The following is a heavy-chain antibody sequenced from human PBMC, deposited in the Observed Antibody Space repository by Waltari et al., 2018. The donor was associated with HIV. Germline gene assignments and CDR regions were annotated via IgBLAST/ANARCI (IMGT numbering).Heavy chain of an antibody. D-gene: IGHD6-19*01. CDR2: TYYRSKWYT. V-gene: IGHV6-1*01. J-gene: IGHJ3*02. CDR1: ADSVSSNSAA. CDR3: VREGRWLVEAFDI. Sequence: QVQLQQSGQGLLKPSQTLSLTCAISADSVSSNSAAWNWISQSPSRGLEWLGRTYYRSKWYTDYAVSVKSRIIINPDPSKNQFSLQMNSVTPEDTAVYYCVREGRWLVEAFDIWGQGTMVTVSS.